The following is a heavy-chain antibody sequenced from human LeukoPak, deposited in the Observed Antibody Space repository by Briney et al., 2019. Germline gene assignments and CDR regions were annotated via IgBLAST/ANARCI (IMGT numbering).Heavy chain of an antibody. J-gene: IGHJ4*02. V-gene: IGHV5-51*01. Sequence: GESLKTYFQGSGYRFTSYWLGWVRQIPGKGLEWVWIIYPGDSDTRYSPSLQAQVTISADKSMNTAYLQWNSLKASDTALYYCARRGAVYASGWYYFDFWGQGTLVTVSS. CDR2: IYPGDSDT. CDR1: GYRFTSYW. D-gene: IGHD6-19*01. CDR3: ARRGAVYASGWYYFDF.